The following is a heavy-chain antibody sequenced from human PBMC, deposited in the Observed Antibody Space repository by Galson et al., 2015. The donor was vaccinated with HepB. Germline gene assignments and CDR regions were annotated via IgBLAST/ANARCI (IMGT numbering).Heavy chain of an antibody. CDR1: EGTFSSYA. V-gene: IGHV1-69*10. CDR3: ASSPAERGGNLENDAFDI. D-gene: IGHD4-23*01. CDR2: IIPILGIA. J-gene: IGHJ3*02. Sequence: SVKVSCKASEGTFSSYAISWVRQAPGQGLEWMGGIIPILGIANYAQKFQGRVTITADESTSTAYMELSSLRSEDTAVYYCASSPAERGGNLENDAFDIWGQGTMFTVSS.